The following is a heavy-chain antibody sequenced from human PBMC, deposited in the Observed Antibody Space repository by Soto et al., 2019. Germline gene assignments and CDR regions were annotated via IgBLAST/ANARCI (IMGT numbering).Heavy chain of an antibody. Sequence: EVQLLDSGGGLVQPGGSLRLSCAASGFTFNNYAMNWVRQAPGKGLEWVSNFIGNGGSKYYADPVNGRCTISRDNSKNTLYLQMNTLRAEATTVYYCCKDGLGGNFDYWGQGTQVTVSS. CDR3: CKDGLGGNFDY. CDR2: FIGNGGSK. V-gene: IGHV3-23*01. J-gene: IGHJ4*02. CDR1: GFTFNNYA.